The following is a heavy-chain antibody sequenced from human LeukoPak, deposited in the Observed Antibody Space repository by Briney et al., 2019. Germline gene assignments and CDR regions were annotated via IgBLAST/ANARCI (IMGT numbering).Heavy chain of an antibody. V-gene: IGHV4-39*01. Sequence: SETLSLTCTVSGGSISSSSYYWGWIRQPPGQGLEWIGSIYYSGSTYYNPSLKRCVIISVDTSKNQFSLKLSSVTAADTAVYYCASRYSSGWYGVDYWGQGTLVTVSS. CDR2: IYYSGST. CDR1: GGSISSSSYY. D-gene: IGHD6-19*01. CDR3: ASRYSSGWYGVDY. J-gene: IGHJ4*02.